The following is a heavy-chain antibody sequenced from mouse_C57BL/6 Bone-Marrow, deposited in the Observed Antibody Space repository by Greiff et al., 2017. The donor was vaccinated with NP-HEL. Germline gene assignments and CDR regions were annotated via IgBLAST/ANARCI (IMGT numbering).Heavy chain of an antibody. CDR1: GYTFTDYE. D-gene: IGHD2-4*01. Sequence: QVQLQQSGAELVRPGASVTLSCKASGYTFTDYEMHWVKQTPVHGLEWIGAIDPETGGTAYNQKFKGKAILTADKSSSTAYMELRSLTSEDSAVYYCTNYDYDVEDYYFDYWGQGTTLTVSS. J-gene: IGHJ2*01. CDR3: TNYDYDVEDYYFDY. V-gene: IGHV1-15*01. CDR2: IDPETGGT.